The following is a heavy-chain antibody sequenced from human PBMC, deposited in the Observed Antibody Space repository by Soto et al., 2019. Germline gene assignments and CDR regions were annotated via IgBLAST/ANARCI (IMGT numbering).Heavy chain of an antibody. V-gene: IGHV4-31*03. CDR1: GGSISSGGYY. CDR3: ARGARSWIQLWRDWFDP. J-gene: IGHJ5*02. CDR2: IYYSGST. Sequence: SETLSLTCTVSGGSISSGGYYWSWIRQHPGKGLEWIGYIYYSGSTYYNPSLKSRVTISVDTSKNQFSLKLSSVTAADTAVYYCARGARSWIQLWRDWFDPWGQGTLVTVSS. D-gene: IGHD5-18*01.